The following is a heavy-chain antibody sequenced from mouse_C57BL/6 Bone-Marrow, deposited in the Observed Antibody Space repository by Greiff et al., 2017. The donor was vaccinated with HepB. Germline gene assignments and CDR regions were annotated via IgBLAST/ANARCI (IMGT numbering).Heavy chain of an antibody. D-gene: IGHD2-4*01. CDR2: INPGSGGT. Sequence: QVHVKQSGAELVRPGTSVKVSCKASGYAFTNYLIEWVKQRPGQGLEWIGVINPGSGGTNYNEKFKGKATLTADKSSSTAYMQLSSLTSEDSAVYFCARSYDYDGFAYWGQGTLVTVSA. CDR3: ARSYDYDGFAY. CDR1: GYAFTNYL. J-gene: IGHJ3*01. V-gene: IGHV1-54*01.